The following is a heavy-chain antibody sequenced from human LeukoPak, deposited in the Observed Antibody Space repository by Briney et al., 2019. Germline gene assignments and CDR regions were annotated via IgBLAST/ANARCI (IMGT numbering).Heavy chain of an antibody. CDR2: IWYDGSNK. CDR1: GFTFSSYG. J-gene: IGHJ5*02. CDR3: ARDLSAAAGTRFDP. V-gene: IGHV3-33*01. Sequence: GSLRLSCAASGFTFSSYGMHWVRQAPGKGLEWVAVIWYDGSNKYYADSVKGRFTISRDNSKNTLYLQMNSLRAEDTAVYYCARDLSAAAGTRFDPWGQETLVTVSS. D-gene: IGHD6-13*01.